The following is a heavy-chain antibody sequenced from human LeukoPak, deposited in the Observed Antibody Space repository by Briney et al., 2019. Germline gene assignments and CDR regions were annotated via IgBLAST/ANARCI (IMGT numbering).Heavy chain of an antibody. Sequence: ASVKVSCKASGGTFSSYAINWVRQAPGQGLEWMGIINPSGGSTSYAQKFQGRVTMTRDMSTSTVYMELSSLRSEDTAVYYCARDVGHRIAAAALYWGQGTLVTVSS. D-gene: IGHD6-13*01. CDR3: ARDVGHRIAAAALY. CDR1: GGTFSSYA. CDR2: INPSGGST. J-gene: IGHJ4*02. V-gene: IGHV1-46*01.